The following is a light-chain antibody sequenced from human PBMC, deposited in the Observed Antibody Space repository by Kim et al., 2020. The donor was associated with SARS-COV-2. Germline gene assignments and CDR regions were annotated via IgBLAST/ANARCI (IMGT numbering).Light chain of an antibody. J-gene: IGLJ1*01. V-gene: IGLV2-14*03. CDR3: SSYARSSLV. CDR2: DVR. Sequence: PDQSITLPCTGTSSDVVGYEYFSWYQQHPGKAPKLIIYDVRDRPSGVSSRFSGSKSGNTASLTISGLQAEDEAEYYCSSYARSSLVFGTGTKVTVL. CDR1: SSDVVGYEY.